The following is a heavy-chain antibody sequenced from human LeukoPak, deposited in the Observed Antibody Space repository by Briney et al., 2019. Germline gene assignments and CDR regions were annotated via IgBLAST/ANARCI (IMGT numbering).Heavy chain of an antibody. D-gene: IGHD1-26*01. CDR3: AKSTFSGSSALDY. V-gene: IGHV3-23*01. CDR2: FSGSGDST. Sequence: GGSLRLSCAASGFIFSNYAMSWVRQAPGKGLDWVSTFSGSGDSTYYADSVKGRFTVSRDNSKNTLYLQMNSLRAEDTAVYYCAKSTFSGSSALDYWGQGTLVTASS. J-gene: IGHJ4*02. CDR1: GFIFSNYA.